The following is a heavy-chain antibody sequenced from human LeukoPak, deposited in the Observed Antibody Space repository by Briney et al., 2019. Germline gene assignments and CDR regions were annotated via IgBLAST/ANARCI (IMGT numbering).Heavy chain of an antibody. V-gene: IGHV3-21*01. CDR1: GFTFSSYS. D-gene: IGHD1-26*01. CDR2: LSSSSTYM. Sequence: PGGSLRLSCAASGFTFSSYSMNWLRQAPGKGLEWVSSLSSSSTYMHHADSVKGRFTISRDNAKNSLYLQMNSLRAADTALYYCTPEVWELQGASDIWGQGTMVTVSS. J-gene: IGHJ3*02. CDR3: TPEVWELQGASDI.